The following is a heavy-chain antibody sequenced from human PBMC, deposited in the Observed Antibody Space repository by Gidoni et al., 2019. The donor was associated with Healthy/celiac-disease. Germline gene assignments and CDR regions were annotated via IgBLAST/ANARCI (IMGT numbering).Heavy chain of an antibody. V-gene: IGHV4-61*02. Sequence: QVQLQESGPGLVKPSQTLSLTCTVPGGSIRSSSNYWCWIRQPAGKGLEWIGRIYTIGVTNYNPSLRSRVTMSVDTSKNQFSLKLTSVTAADTAVYYCARGPRGGSDVYYLDYWGQGTLVTVSS. D-gene: IGHD3-10*01. CDR1: GGSIRSSSNY. J-gene: IGHJ4*02. CDR3: ARGPRGGSDVYYLDY. CDR2: IYTIGVT.